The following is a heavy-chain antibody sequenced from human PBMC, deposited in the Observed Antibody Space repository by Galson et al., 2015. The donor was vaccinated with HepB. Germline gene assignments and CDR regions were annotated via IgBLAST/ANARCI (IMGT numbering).Heavy chain of an antibody. CDR2: IDWDDDK. J-gene: IGHJ2*01. CDR3: ARSGYSSCWYPVYFDL. Sequence: PALVKPTQTLTLTCTFSGFSLSTTEMRVSWIRQPPGKALEWLARIDWDDDKFYSTSLKTRLTISKDTSKNQVVLTMSNMDPVDTATYYCARSGYSSCWYPVYFDLWGRGTLVTVSS. CDR1: GFSLSTTEMR. V-gene: IGHV2-70*04. D-gene: IGHD6-19*01.